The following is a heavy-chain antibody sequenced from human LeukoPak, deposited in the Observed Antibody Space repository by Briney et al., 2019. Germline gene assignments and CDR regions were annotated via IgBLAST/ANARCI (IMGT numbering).Heavy chain of an antibody. Sequence: GGSLRLSCAASGFTFSSYAMSWVRQAPGKGLEWVSAISGSGGGTYYADSVKGRFTISRDNAKNSLYLQMNSLRAEDTAVYYCARERWLRYYMDVWGKGTTVTVSS. CDR1: GFTFSSYA. J-gene: IGHJ6*03. CDR3: ARERWLRYYMDV. D-gene: IGHD5-12*01. CDR2: ISGSGGGT. V-gene: IGHV3-23*01.